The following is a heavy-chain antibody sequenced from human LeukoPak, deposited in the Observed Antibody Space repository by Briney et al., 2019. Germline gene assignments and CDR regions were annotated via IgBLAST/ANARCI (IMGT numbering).Heavy chain of an antibody. J-gene: IGHJ3*01. CDR3: AREQRSIPAFDV. CDR2: TYYRSKWYN. V-gene: IGHV6-1*01. Sequence: SQTLSLTCAISGDSVSSNSAAWDWIRQSPSRGLEWLGRTYYRSKWYNDYALSVKSRITINPDTSKNQFYLQLNSVTPEDTAIYYCAREQRSIPAFDVWGQGTMVAVSS. CDR1: GDSVSSNSAA. D-gene: IGHD2-2*02.